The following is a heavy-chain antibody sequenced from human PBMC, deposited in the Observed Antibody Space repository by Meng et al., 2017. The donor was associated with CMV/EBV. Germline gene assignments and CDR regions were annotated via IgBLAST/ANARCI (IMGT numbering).Heavy chain of an antibody. V-gene: IGHV3-21*01. Sequence: GESLKISCAASGFTFSSYSIIWVRQSPGKGLEWVSSISSSSSYTFYIDSVKGRFTISRDNAKNLVYLQMNSLRAEDTAMYYCARSLFDSNDPFDYWGQGTVVTVSS. D-gene: IGHD3-22*01. CDR2: ISSSSSYT. CDR1: GFTFSSYS. J-gene: IGHJ4*02. CDR3: ARSLFDSNDPFDY.